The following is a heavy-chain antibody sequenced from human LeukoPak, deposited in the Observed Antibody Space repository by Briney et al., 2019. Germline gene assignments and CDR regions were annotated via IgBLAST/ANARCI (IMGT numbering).Heavy chain of an antibody. CDR2: IYYSGSP. V-gene: IGHV4-59*01. J-gene: IGHJ4*02. CDR1: GGSISSYY. CDR3: ARLSRAGEDY. D-gene: IGHD3-16*01. Sequence: PSETLSLTCSVLGGSISSYYWTWIRQSPARGLEWIGHIYYSGSPNYNPSLKSGFTISSDMSKNHFSLKVTSVTAADTAFYYCARLSRAGEDYWGQGILVTVSS.